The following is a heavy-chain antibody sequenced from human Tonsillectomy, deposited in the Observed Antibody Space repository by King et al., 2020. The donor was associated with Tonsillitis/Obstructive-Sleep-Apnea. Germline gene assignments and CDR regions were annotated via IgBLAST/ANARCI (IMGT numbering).Heavy chain of an antibody. Sequence: LQLQESGPGLVKPSETLALTCTVSGGSIRNNTYYWGWIRQPPGKGLEWIGSIYNSGSTYYNPSLKSRVTISVDTSKNQFSLKLSSVTAADTAVYYCAREGEYSSTNYVDYWGQGTLLTVSS. CDR1: GGSIRNNTYY. J-gene: IGHJ4*02. CDR2: IYNSGST. D-gene: IGHD6-6*01. CDR3: AREGEYSSTNYVDY. V-gene: IGHV4-39*02.